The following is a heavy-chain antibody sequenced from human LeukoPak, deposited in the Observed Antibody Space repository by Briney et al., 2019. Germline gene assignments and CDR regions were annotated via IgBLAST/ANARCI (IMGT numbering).Heavy chain of an antibody. Sequence: PSETLSLTCTVSGGSISSYYWSWIRQPAGKGLEWIGRIYTSGSTNYNPSLKSRVTISVDKSKNQFSLKLSSVTAADTAVYYCARVVVNSSSSYYYCYMDVWGKGTTVTVSS. J-gene: IGHJ6*03. CDR3: ARVVVNSSSSYYYCYMDV. CDR2: IYTSGST. D-gene: IGHD6-13*01. V-gene: IGHV4-4*07. CDR1: GGSISSYY.